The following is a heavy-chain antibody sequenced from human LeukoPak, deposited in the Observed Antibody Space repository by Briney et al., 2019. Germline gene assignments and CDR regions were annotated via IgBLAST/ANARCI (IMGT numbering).Heavy chain of an antibody. D-gene: IGHD3-3*01. J-gene: IGHJ5*02. CDR3: ARGPNVLRFFLDWFDP. Sequence: SETLSLTCTVSGGSISSSSYYWGWIRQPPGKGLEWIGSIYYSGSTYYNPSLKSRVTISVDTSKNQFSLKLSSVTAADTAVYYCARGPNVLRFFLDWFDPWGQGTLVTVSS. CDR1: GGSISSSSYY. CDR2: IYYSGST. V-gene: IGHV4-39*01.